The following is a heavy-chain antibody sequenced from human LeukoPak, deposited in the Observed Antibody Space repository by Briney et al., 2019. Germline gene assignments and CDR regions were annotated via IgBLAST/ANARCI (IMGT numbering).Heavy chain of an antibody. CDR3: GRDFVGESGAGGP. D-gene: IGHD3-10*01. CDR2: ISPSGSST. J-gene: IGHJ5*02. Sequence: GGSLRLSCAASGFTFGSYTMNWVRQAPGKGLEWVSSISPSGSSTWNADSVKGRFTISRDNAKNSVYLQMNSLRAEDTAIYFCGRDFVGESGAGGPWRQGILIIVTS. CDR1: GFTFGSYT. V-gene: IGHV3-21*01.